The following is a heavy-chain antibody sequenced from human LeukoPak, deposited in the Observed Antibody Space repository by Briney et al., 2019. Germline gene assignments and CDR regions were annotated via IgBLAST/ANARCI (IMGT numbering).Heavy chain of an antibody. CDR2: LSSGST. CDR3: ARDSLTMIVGRQKRGLDY. CDR1: GFTFSSYA. V-gene: IGHV3-23*01. Sequence: GGALRPSFAASGFTFSSYAMSWGRQAPGEGGEWVSSLSSGSTYSVDSWKARFTISRDNSKNSLYLQMNSLRAEDTAVYYCARDSLTMIVGRQKRGLDYWGQGTLVTVSS. D-gene: IGHD3-22*01. J-gene: IGHJ4*02.